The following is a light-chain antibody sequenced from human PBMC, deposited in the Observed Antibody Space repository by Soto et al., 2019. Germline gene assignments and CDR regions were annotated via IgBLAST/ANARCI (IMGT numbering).Light chain of an antibody. CDR3: AVWDDSLSGVV. J-gene: IGLJ2*01. CDR1: RSNIGVNY. CDR2: TND. Sequence: QAVVTQPPSASGTPGQRVTISCSGSRSNIGVNYVYWYQQFPGTAPKVLIYTNDRRPSGVPDRFSGSKSGTSASLAISGLRSEDEADYYCAVWDDSLSGVVFGGGTKVTVL. V-gene: IGLV1-47*02.